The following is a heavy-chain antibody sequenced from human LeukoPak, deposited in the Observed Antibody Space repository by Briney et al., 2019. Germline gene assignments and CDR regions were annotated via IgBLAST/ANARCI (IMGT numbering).Heavy chain of an antibody. CDR1: GFTFTTNW. J-gene: IGHJ6*02. V-gene: IGHV3-7*01. CDR3: GRYLYAYGLDV. D-gene: IGHD2/OR15-2a*01. CDR2: INHEGTEK. Sequence: GESLRLSCEASSGFTFTTNWMAWVRQAPGKGLEWVATINHEGTEKNYVDSVRGRFTVSRDNAKDSLSLQMNSLRAGDTAVYYCGRYLYAYGLDVWGLGTTVTVSS.